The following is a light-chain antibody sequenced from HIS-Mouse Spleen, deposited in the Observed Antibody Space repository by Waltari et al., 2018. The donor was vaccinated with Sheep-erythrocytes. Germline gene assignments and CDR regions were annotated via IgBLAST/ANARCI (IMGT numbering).Light chain of an antibody. CDR3: MQALQTPFT. V-gene: IGKV2-28*01. CDR2: LGS. CDR1: QSLLHSNGYNY. J-gene: IGKJ3*01. Sequence: DIVMTQSRLSLPVTPGEPASIPCRSSQSLLHSNGYNYLDWYLQKPGQSPQLLIYLGSNRASGVPDRFSGSGSGTDFTLKISRVEAEDVGVYYCMQALQTPFTFGPGTKVDIK.